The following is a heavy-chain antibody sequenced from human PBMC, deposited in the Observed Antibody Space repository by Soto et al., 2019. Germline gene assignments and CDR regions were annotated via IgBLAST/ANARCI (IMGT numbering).Heavy chain of an antibody. CDR2: IVGSGGST. J-gene: IGHJ6*03. D-gene: IGHD6-25*01. CDR3: AKEGQAGYYYMDV. CDR1: GFTFSTYA. Sequence: EVQLLESGGGLVQPGGSLRLSCAASGFTFSTYAMTWVRQAPGKGLAWVSVIVGSGGSTYADSVKGRFTISRDNSKNTLHLQMNSLRAEDTAVYYCAKEGQAGYYYMDVWGKGTTVTVSS. V-gene: IGHV3-23*01.